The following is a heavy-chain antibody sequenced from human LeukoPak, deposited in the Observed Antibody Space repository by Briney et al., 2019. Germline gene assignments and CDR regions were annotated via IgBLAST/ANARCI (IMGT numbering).Heavy chain of an antibody. Sequence: GGSLRLSCAASGFRFDDYALHWVRQAPGKGLGWVAVISPDGSNKYYADSVNGRFTISRDNSKSTLYLQMNTLTVEDTAIYHCSNEGGVYLPFADWGQGTRVTVSS. V-gene: IGHV3-30*18. CDR1: GFRFDDYA. D-gene: IGHD2-8*01. J-gene: IGHJ4*02. CDR3: SNEGGVYLPFAD. CDR2: ISPDGSNK.